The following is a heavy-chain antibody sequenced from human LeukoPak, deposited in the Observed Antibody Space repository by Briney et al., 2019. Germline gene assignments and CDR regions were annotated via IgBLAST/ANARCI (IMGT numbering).Heavy chain of an antibody. CDR2: IYYSGST. CDR1: GGSISSYY. J-gene: IGHJ3*02. V-gene: IGHV4-59*08. D-gene: IGHD1-26*01. Sequence: SETLSLTCTVSGGSISSYYWSWIRQPPGKGLEWIGYIYYSGSTNYNPSLKSRVTISVDTSKNQFSLKLSSVTAADTAVHYCARQLIVGSRDAFDIWGQGTMVTVSS. CDR3: ARQLIVGSRDAFDI.